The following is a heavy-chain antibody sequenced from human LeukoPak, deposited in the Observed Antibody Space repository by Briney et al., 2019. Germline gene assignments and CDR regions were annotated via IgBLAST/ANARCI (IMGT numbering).Heavy chain of an antibody. J-gene: IGHJ5*02. CDR3: AREGGDPRWLDP. Sequence: SETLSLTCTVSGGSISSYYWTWIQQSAGKGLEWIGRINTSGSTNYNPSLRSRVTMSVNTSKNQFSLNLTSVTAADTAVYSCAREGGDPRWLDPWGQGTLATVSS. V-gene: IGHV4-4*07. D-gene: IGHD6-25*01. CDR2: INTSGST. CDR1: GGSISSYY.